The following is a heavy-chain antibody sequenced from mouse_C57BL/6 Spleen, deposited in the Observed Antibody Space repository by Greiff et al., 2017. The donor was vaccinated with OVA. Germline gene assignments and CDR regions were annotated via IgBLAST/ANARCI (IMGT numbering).Heavy chain of an antibody. Sequence: QVQLQQSGAELMKPGASVKLSCKATGYTFTGYWIEWVKQRPGHGLEWIGEILPGSGSTNYNEKFKGKATFTADTSSNTAYMQLSSLTTEDSAIYYCARRGPTYDGYYGYFDVWGTGTTVTVSS. CDR2: ILPGSGST. CDR3: ARRGPTYDGYYGYFDV. J-gene: IGHJ1*03. D-gene: IGHD2-3*01. CDR1: GYTFTGYW. V-gene: IGHV1-9*01.